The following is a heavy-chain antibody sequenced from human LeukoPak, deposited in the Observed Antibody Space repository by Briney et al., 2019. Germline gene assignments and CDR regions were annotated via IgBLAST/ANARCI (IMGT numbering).Heavy chain of an antibody. V-gene: IGHV3-48*03. D-gene: IGHD6-13*01. Sequence: GGSLRLSCAASGFTVISYEMNWVRQAPGKGLEWVSYISSSGNSIFYADSVKGRFTISRDNAKNSLYLQMNSLRAVDTAVYYCARALPSSYYYFDYWGQGTLVTVSS. CDR2: ISSSGNSI. CDR1: GFTVISYE. J-gene: IGHJ4*02. CDR3: ARALPSSYYYFDY.